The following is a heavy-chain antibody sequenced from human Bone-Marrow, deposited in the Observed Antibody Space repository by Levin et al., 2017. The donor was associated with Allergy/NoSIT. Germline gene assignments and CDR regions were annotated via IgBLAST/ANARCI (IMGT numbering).Heavy chain of an antibody. CDR2: IYWDDDK. CDR1: GFSLTSGEA. J-gene: IGHJ4*02. CDR3: ARRRPFLTYDV. Sequence: SGPTLVKPTQTLTLTCTLSGFSLTSGEAVAWIRQPPGKALEWLALIYWDDDKRIRPSLKSRLTITKNTSKNQVVLTVTNMDPVDTATYFCARRRPFLTYDVWGQGSLVTVSS. D-gene: IGHD2/OR15-2a*01. V-gene: IGHV2-5*02.